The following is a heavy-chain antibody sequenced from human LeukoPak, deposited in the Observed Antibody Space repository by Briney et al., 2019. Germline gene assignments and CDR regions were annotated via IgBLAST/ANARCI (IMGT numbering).Heavy chain of an antibody. CDR3: AKLGQWVVYDGFHI. CDR1: GFTFSTYA. J-gene: IGHJ3*02. V-gene: IGHV3-23*01. CDR2: ITNGGDIK. D-gene: IGHD6-19*01. Sequence: GGSLRLSCAASGFTFSTYAILWARQAPGKGLEWVSAITNGGDIKYYADSMKGRFTISRDNSKKTLYLQMNSLRAEDTALYYCAKLGQWVVYDGFHIWGQGTMVTVSS.